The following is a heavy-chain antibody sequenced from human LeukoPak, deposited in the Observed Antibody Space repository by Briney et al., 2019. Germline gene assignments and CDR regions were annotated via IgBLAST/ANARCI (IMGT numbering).Heavy chain of an antibody. CDR2: IIPIFGTA. J-gene: IGHJ4*02. CDR1: GGTFSSYA. Sequence: SVEVSCKASGGTFSSYAISWVRQAPGQGLEWMGGIIPIFGTANYAQKFQGRVTITADESTSTAYMELSSLRSEDTAVYYCARARDPYDSSGYYLDYWGQGTLVTVSS. CDR3: ARARDPYDSSGYYLDY. D-gene: IGHD3-22*01. V-gene: IGHV1-69*13.